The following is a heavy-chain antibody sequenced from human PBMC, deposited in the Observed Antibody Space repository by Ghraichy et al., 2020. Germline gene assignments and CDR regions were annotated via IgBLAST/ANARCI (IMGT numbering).Heavy chain of an antibody. Sequence: GESLNISCAASGFPFSSHWMHWVRQAPGKGLVWVSRINSDASTTGYADSVKGRFTISRDNAKNTLYLQMNSLKAEDTAVYYCARDLGTARDYWGQGILVTVSS. CDR1: GFPFSSHW. CDR2: INSDASTT. D-gene: IGHD3-16*01. V-gene: IGHV3-74*01. J-gene: IGHJ4*02. CDR3: ARDLGTARDY.